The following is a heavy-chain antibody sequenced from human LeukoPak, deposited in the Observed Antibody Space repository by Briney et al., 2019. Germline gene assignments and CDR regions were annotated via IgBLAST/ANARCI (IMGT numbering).Heavy chain of an antibody. D-gene: IGHD3-3*01. CDR2: IYTSGST. CDR1: GGSISSYY. V-gene: IGHV4-4*07. Sequence: PSETLSLTCTVSGGSISSYYWSWIRQPAGKGLEWIGRIYTSGSTNHNPSLKSRVTMSVDTSKNQFSLKLRSVTAADTAVYYCAREIFGVVHYYMDVWGKGTTVTVSS. CDR3: AREIFGVVHYYMDV. J-gene: IGHJ6*03.